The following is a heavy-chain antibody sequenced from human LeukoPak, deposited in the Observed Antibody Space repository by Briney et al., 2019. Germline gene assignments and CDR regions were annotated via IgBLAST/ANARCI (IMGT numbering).Heavy chain of an antibody. CDR2: INPNSGGT. CDR3: ARGLLVPAAPFDY. CDR1: GYTFTGDY. Sequence: ASVKVSCKASGYTFTGDYMHWVRQAPGQGLEWMGWINPNSGGTNYAQKFQGRVTMTRDTSISTAYMELSRLRSDDTAVYYCARGLLVPAAPFDYWGQGTLVTVSS. V-gene: IGHV1-2*02. J-gene: IGHJ4*02. D-gene: IGHD2-2*01.